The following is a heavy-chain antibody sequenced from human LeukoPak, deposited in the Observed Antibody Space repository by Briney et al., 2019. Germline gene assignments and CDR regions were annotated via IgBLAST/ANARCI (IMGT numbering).Heavy chain of an antibody. Sequence: SQTLSLTCTVSGGSISSDSYYWSWIRQPAGKGLEWIGRIQASGNTNYNPSLKSRVTISVDTSKNQFSLRLSSVTAADTAVYYCAKGGAVVVAPNGFHIWGQGTMVTVSS. CDR1: GGSISSDSYY. V-gene: IGHV4-61*02. CDR2: IQASGNT. CDR3: AKGGAVVVAPNGFHI. D-gene: IGHD2-15*01. J-gene: IGHJ3*02.